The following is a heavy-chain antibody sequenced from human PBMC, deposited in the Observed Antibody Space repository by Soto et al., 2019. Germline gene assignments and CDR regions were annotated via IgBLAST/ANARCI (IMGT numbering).Heavy chain of an antibody. D-gene: IGHD3-10*01. CDR1: GGSISSGGYS. J-gene: IGHJ6*02. CDR3: ARVMVRGILGYYGMDV. V-gene: IGHV4-30-2*01. Sequence: SETLSLTCAVSGGSISSGGYSWSWIRQPPGKGLEWIGYIYHSGSTYYNPSLKSRVTISVDTSKNQFSLKLSSVTAADTAVYYCARVMVRGILGYYGMDVWGQGTTVTVSS. CDR2: IYHSGST.